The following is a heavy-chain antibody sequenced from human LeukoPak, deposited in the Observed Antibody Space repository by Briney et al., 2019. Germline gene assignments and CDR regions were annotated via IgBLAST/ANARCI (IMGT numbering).Heavy chain of an antibody. V-gene: IGHV3-23*01. J-gene: IGHJ4*02. CDR3: AKAPVTSCRGAYCYPFDS. CDR1: GFALSTYA. Sequence: GGSLRLSCAASGFALSTYAMSWVRQTPGKGLEWVAATSSSDAGTYHADSVRGRFTISRDNSKNTLYLQMNSLRAEDAAVYFCAKAPVTSCRGAYCYPFDSWGQGTLVTVSS. D-gene: IGHD2-21*01. CDR2: TSSSDAGT.